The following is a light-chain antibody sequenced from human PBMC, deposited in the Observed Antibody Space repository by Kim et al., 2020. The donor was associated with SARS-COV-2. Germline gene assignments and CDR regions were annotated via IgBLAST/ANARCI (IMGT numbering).Light chain of an antibody. J-gene: IGLJ3*02. CDR2: ADK. CDR3: QSYDSTNHWV. Sequence: NFMLTQPHSVSESPGKTITISCTRSSGSIASNYVQWYQQRPGSAPTTVIYADKQRPSGVPDRFSGSIDGSSNSASLTISGMRPEDEADYYCQSYDSTNHWVFGGGTQLTVL. CDR1: SGSIASNY. V-gene: IGLV6-57*04.